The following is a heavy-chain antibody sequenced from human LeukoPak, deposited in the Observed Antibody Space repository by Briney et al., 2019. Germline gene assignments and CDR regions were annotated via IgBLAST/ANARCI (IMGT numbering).Heavy chain of an antibody. Sequence: ASVTVSCKASGYTFTNYYMHWVRQAPGEGLEWMGIINPRGGSTSYAQKFQGRVTMTRDTSTTTVYMELSSLRSEDTAVYYCARYNSDWYYFDYWGQGSLVTVSS. CDR2: INPRGGST. CDR1: GYTFTNYY. V-gene: IGHV1-46*01. CDR3: ARYNSDWYYFDY. J-gene: IGHJ4*02. D-gene: IGHD3-9*01.